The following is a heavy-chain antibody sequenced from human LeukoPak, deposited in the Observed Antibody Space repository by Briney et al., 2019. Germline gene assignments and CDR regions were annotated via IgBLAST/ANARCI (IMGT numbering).Heavy chain of an antibody. CDR3: ARDWKSQLVRD. Sequence: SETLSLTCTVSGGSVSSGGYYWSWLRQHPGKGLEWIGYIYYSGSTYYNPSLKSRVTISVDTSKNQFSLKLSSVTAADTAVYYCARDWKSQLVRDWGQGTLVTVSS. V-gene: IGHV4-31*03. D-gene: IGHD6-13*01. CDR1: GGSVSSGGYY. CDR2: IYYSGST. J-gene: IGHJ4*02.